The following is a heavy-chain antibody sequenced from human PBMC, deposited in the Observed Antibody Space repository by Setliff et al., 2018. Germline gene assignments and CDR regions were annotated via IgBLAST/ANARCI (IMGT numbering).Heavy chain of an antibody. V-gene: IGHV1-3*03. Sequence: ASVKVSCKASGYTFISYALHWVRQAPGQRLQWMGWINPASGNTKYSQEFQGRVTITRDTSATTVYMELSSLRSDDMAVYYCARKGPNSSSHVFGFWGQGTLVTVSS. CDR3: ARKGPNSSSHVFGF. CDR1: GYTFISYA. CDR2: INPASGNT. J-gene: IGHJ4*02. D-gene: IGHD3-16*01.